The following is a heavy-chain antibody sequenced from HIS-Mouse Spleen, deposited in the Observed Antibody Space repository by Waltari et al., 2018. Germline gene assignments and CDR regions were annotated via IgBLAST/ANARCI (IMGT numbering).Heavy chain of an antibody. Sequence: QLQLQESGPGLVKPSETLSLTCPVSGGSISSSSYYWGWIRQPPGKGLEWIGSIYYSGSTYYNPSLKSRVTISVDTSKNQFSLKLSSVTAADPAVYYCARHEGQQLVTSLFDYWGQGTLFTVSS. CDR2: IYYSGST. D-gene: IGHD6-13*01. CDR3: ARHEGQQLVTSLFDY. J-gene: IGHJ4*02. V-gene: IGHV4-39*01. CDR1: GGSISSSSYY.